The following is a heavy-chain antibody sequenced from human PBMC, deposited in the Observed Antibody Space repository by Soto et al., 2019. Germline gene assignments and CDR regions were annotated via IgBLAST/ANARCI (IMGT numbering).Heavy chain of an antibody. D-gene: IGHD3-10*01. V-gene: IGHV3-48*03. Sequence: SSAAPVFTLSSYEMSWVRQAPGKWLEWVSYISSSGGTIFYADSVKGRFTISRDNARNALSLQMNSLRAEDTAVYYCARGLRGELSPGGIDQFDHWGHGTLVTVSS. CDR3: ARGLRGELSPGGIDQFDH. CDR2: ISSSGGTI. CDR1: VFTLSSYE. J-gene: IGHJ4*01.